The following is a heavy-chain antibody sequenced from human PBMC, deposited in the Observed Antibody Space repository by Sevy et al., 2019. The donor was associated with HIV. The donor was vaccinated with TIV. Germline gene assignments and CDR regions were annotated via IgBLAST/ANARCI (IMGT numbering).Heavy chain of an antibody. CDR3: ATTKDYYDSSAYPVDY. J-gene: IGHJ4*02. Sequence: ASVKVSCKVSGYTLTAFAMHWVRQAPGKGLERMGTFDPEDDERIYAQKFQGRVSMTEDTSADTAYMELSSLRSEDTAIYYCATTKDYYDSSAYPVDYWGQGTLVTVSS. D-gene: IGHD3-22*01. CDR2: FDPEDDER. CDR1: GYTLTAFA. V-gene: IGHV1-24*01.